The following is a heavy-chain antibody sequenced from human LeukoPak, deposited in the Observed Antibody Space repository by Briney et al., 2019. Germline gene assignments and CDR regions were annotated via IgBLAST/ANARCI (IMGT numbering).Heavy chain of an antibody. V-gene: IGHV3-30-3*01. D-gene: IGHD5-12*01. J-gene: IGHJ2*01. Sequence: PGGSLRPSCAASGFTLSNFAVHWVRQSPGKGLEWVAVISDDGSNKYYAEYVRGRFPISRSTPRSTLYLQMNSLRPEDTAVYYCARGTGDYDYPLRDRWYFDLWGRGTLVTVSS. CDR2: ISDDGSNK. CDR1: GFTLSNFA. CDR3: ARGTGDYDYPLRDRWYFDL.